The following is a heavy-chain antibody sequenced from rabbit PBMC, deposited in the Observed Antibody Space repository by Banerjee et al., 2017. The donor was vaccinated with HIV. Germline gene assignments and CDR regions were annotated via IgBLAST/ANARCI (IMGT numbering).Heavy chain of an antibody. Sequence: QEQLEESGGGLVKPEGSLTLTCKASGFDLSTSYYMCWVRQAPGKGLEWIGCVHTGIGGSTYYASWAKGRFTISKTSSTTVTLQMTSLTAADTATYFCARGYVGYLGYGDDNGYYFVLWGPGTLVTVS. CDR3: ARGYVGYLGYGDDNGYYFVL. CDR2: VHTGIGGST. J-gene: IGHJ4*01. CDR1: GFDLSTSYY. V-gene: IGHV1S45*01. D-gene: IGHD2-1*01.